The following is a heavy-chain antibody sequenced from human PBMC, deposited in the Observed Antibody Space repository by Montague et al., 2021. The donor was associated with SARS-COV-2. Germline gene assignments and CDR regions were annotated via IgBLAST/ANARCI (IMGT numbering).Heavy chain of an antibody. J-gene: IGHJ6*02. Sequence: SETLSLTCAVYGGSLSGYYWSWIRQPPGKGLEWIGEFNHSGSTNYNPSLKSRVTISLDTSKNQFSLKLSSVTAADTAVYYCARGRRRYNWRDETSYYYGMDVWGQGTTVTVSS. CDR1: GGSLSGYY. D-gene: IGHD1-20*01. V-gene: IGHV4-34*01. CDR2: FNHSGST. CDR3: ARGRRRYNWRDETSYYYGMDV.